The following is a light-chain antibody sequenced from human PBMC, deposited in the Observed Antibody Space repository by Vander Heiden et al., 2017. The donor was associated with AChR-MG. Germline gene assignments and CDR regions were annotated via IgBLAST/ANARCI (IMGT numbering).Light chain of an antibody. J-gene: IGKJ2*01. V-gene: IGKV1-39*01. CDR3: QQRDSTSVR. CDR1: QSISSY. CDR2: AAS. Sequence: DIQMTQSPSSLSASVGDRVTITCRASQSISSYLNWYQQKPGKAPKLLIYAASSLQSGVPSRFSGSGSGTDFTLTISRLQPEDFATYYCQQRDSTSVRFGQRTKLEIK.